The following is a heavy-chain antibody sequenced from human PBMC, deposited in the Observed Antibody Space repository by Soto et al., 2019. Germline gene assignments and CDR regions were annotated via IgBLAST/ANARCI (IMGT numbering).Heavy chain of an antibody. D-gene: IGHD4-17*01. CDR1: GFTFSTYD. Sequence: GGSLRLSGVASGFTFSTYDMHWFRQVTGKGLEWVSAIGTLFDTYYAGSVKGRFTVSRENAKNSLFLQMNSLRAGDTAIYYCARRRSTVTTPWFYHGMDVWGRGTTVTVSS. CDR2: IGTLFDT. J-gene: IGHJ6*02. CDR3: ARRRSTVTTPWFYHGMDV. V-gene: IGHV3-13*01.